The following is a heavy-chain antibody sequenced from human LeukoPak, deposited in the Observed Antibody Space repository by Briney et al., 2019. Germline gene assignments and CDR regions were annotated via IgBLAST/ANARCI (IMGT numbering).Heavy chain of an antibody. Sequence: PGGSLRLSCAASGFTFSSYSMNWVRQAPGKGLEWVSYISSSSSTIYYADSVKGRFTISRDNAKNSLYLQMNSLRAEDTAVYYCARDGFGELPPGDAFDIWGQGTMVTVSS. V-gene: IGHV3-48*04. CDR2: ISSSSSTI. D-gene: IGHD3-10*01. CDR1: GFTFSSYS. CDR3: ARDGFGELPPGDAFDI. J-gene: IGHJ3*02.